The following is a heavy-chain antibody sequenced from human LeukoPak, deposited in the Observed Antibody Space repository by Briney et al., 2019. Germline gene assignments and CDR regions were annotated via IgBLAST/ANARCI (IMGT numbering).Heavy chain of an antibody. D-gene: IGHD3-22*01. CDR1: GFTFSSYG. CDR3: AKEGDSSGYYRYFDY. CDR2: ISYDGSNK. Sequence: GGSLRVSCAASGFTFSSYGMHWVRQAPGKGLEWVAVISYDGSNKYYADSVKGRFTISRDNSKNTLYLQMNSLRAEDTAVYYCAKEGDSSGYYRYFDYWGQGTLVTVSS. J-gene: IGHJ4*02. V-gene: IGHV3-30*18.